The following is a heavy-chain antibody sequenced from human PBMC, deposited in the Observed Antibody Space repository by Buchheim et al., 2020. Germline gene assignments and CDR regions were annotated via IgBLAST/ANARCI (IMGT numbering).Heavy chain of an antibody. J-gene: IGHJ6*02. CDR3: ARLRFLEWWSYYYYYGMDV. CDR2: ISYDGSNK. CDR1: GFTFSSYA. Sequence: QVQLVESGGGVVQPGRSLRLSCAASGFTFSSYAMHWVRQAPGKGLEWVAVISYDGSNKYYADSVKGRFTISSDTSKNTLYLQMNSLRAEDTAVYYCARLRFLEWWSYYYYYGMDVWGQGTT. V-gene: IGHV3-30*04. D-gene: IGHD3-3*01.